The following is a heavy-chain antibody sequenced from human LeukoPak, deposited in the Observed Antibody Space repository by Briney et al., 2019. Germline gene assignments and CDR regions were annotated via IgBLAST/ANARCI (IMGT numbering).Heavy chain of an antibody. CDR1: GYTFTSYG. CDR3: ARGVREGGTTWYYYYGMDV. V-gene: IGHV1-18*01. D-gene: IGHD1-1*01. Sequence: ASVTVSCKASGYTFTSYGISWVRQAPGQGLEWMGWISAYNGNTNYAQKLQGRVTMTTDTSTSTAYMELRSLRSDDTAVYYCARGVREGGTTWYYYYGMDVWGQGTTVTVSS. CDR2: ISAYNGNT. J-gene: IGHJ6*02.